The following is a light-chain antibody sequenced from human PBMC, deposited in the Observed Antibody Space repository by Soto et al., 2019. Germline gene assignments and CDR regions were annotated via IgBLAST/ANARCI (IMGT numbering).Light chain of an antibody. CDR2: EVS. Sequence: QSALTQPASVSGSPGQSITISCTGTSSDVGAYNYVSWYQQHPGKAPKLMIYEVSNRPSGVSNRFSGSKSANAASLTISGLHDGDDADYYCSSYTSSSTWLFGGGTKLTVL. CDR3: SSYTSSSTWL. V-gene: IGLV2-14*03. CDR1: SSDVGAYNY. J-gene: IGLJ3*02.